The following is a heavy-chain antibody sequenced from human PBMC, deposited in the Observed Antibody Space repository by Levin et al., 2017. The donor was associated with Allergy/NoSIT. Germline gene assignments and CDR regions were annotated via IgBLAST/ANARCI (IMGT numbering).Heavy chain of an antibody. J-gene: IGHJ4*02. CDR3: AHTGLNSRARPFDC. CDR1: GFSLSPSGLG. Sequence: SGPTLVKPTQTLTLTCTFSGFSLSPSGLGVGWIRQPPGKALEWLALIYWNNNKYHSPSLKSRLTITKDSSKNQVVLIMTNMDPGQTTTDYGAHTGLNSRARPFDCWGQGRLV. CDR2: IYWNNNK. V-gene: IGHV2-5*01. D-gene: IGHD1/OR15-1a*01.